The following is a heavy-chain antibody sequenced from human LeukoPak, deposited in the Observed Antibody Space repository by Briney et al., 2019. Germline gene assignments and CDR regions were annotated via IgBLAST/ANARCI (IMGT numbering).Heavy chain of an antibody. Sequence: GESLKISCEGSGYSFTSYWIAWVRQMPGKGLEWMGVIYPGDSYTTYSPSFQGQVTISADKSMSTAYLQWRSLKASDTAMYYCARRAGSDALDIWGQGTMVTVSS. CDR2: IYPGDSYT. CDR3: ARRAGSDALDI. V-gene: IGHV5-51*01. D-gene: IGHD3-10*01. CDR1: GYSFTSYW. J-gene: IGHJ3*02.